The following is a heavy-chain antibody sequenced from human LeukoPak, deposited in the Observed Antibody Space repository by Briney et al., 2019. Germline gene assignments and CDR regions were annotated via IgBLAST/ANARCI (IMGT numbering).Heavy chain of an antibody. J-gene: IGHJ4*02. D-gene: IGHD6-19*01. CDR2: IYQDGSEK. CDR3: ATAAAGYYFDY. V-gene: IGHV3-7*01. Sequence: QAGGSLRLSCVASGFTFSSYLMSWVRQAPGKGLEWVANIYQDGSEKYYVDSVKGRLTISRDNAKTSLFLQMNSLRTEDTAVYYCATAAAGYYFDYWGQGTLVTVSS. CDR1: GFTFSSYL.